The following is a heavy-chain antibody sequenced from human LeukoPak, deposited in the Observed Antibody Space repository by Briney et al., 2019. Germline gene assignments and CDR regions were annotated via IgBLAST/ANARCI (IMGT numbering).Heavy chain of an antibody. Sequence: ASETLSLTCIVSGGSISSLNLWSWLRQPPGKGLEWIGEMYLGGTTNFNPSLKSRVTILIDKSKNQLSLQLTSVTAADTAIYYCARENPSGYYNRPIDYWGQGTLVTVSS. CDR3: ARENPSGYYNRPIDY. J-gene: IGHJ4*02. CDR1: GGSISSLNL. CDR2: MYLGGTT. D-gene: IGHD3-22*01. V-gene: IGHV4-4*02.